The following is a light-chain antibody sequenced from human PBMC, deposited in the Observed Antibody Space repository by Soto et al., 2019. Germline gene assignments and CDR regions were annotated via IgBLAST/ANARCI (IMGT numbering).Light chain of an antibody. Sequence: QSVLTQPASVSGSPGQSITISCTGTSSDVGGYNYVSWYQQHPGKAPKLMIYDVSNRPSGVSNRFSGSKSGNTASLTISGLQAEDEADYYCRSYTSSSTLSYVFGTGTKVTVL. V-gene: IGLV2-14*01. CDR1: SSDVGGYNY. CDR2: DVS. CDR3: RSYTSSSTLSYV. J-gene: IGLJ1*01.